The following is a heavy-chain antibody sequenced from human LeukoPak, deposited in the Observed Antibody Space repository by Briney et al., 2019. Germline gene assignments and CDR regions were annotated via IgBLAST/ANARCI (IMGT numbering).Heavy chain of an antibody. D-gene: IGHD3-10*01. CDR1: GYTLTELS. V-gene: IGHV1-24*01. J-gene: IGHJ6*02. CDR3: ATYMVRGVITPKNYYYGMDV. CDR2: FDPEDGET. Sequence: ASVKVSCKVSGYTLTELSVHWVRQAPGKGLEWMGGFDPEDGETIYAQKFQGRVTMTEDTSTDTAYMELSSLRSEDTAVYYCATYMVRGVITPKNYYYGMDVWGQGTTVTVSS.